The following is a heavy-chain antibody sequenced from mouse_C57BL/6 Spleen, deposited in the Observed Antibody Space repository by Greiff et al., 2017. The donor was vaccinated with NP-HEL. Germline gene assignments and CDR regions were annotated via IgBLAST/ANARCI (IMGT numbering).Heavy chain of an antibody. CDR1: GYTFTEYT. Sequence: VQLQQSGAELVKPGASVKLSCKASGYTFTEYTIHWVKQRSGQGLEWIGWFYPGSGSIKYNEKFKDKATLTADKSSSTVYMALSSLTSEDSAVLFCARHEDPTVVGRGYAMDYWGQGTSVTVSS. D-gene: IGHD1-1*01. CDR2: FYPGSGSI. V-gene: IGHV1-62-2*01. J-gene: IGHJ4*01. CDR3: ARHEDPTVVGRGYAMDY.